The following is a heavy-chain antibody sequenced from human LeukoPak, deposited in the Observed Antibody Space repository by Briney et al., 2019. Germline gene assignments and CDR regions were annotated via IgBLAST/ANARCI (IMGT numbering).Heavy chain of an antibody. CDR3: ARELRRGLTHPGPLDY. CDR2: IYYSEST. D-gene: IGHD4-23*01. Sequence: PSETLSLTCTVSGGSISSGGYYWSWIRQHPGKGLEWIGYIYYSESTYYNPSLKSRVTIAVDTSKNQFSLKLSSVTAADTAVYYCARELRRGLTHPGPLDYWGQGTLVTVSS. CDR1: GGSISSGGYY. V-gene: IGHV4-31*03. J-gene: IGHJ4*02.